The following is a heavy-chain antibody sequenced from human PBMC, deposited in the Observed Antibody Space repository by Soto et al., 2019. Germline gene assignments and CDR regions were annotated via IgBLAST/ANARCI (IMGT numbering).Heavy chain of an antibody. V-gene: IGHV4-59*01. CDR2: IYYSGST. CDR1: GGSISSYY. D-gene: IGHD3-3*01. CDR3: ARGPLYYDFWSGYYMAPYGMDV. J-gene: IGHJ6*02. Sequence: SETLSLTCTVSGGSISSYYWSWIRQPPGKGLEWIGYIYYSGSTNYNPSLKGRVTISVDTSKNQFSLKLSSVTAADTAVYYCARGPLYYDFWSGYYMAPYGMDVWGQGTTVTVSS.